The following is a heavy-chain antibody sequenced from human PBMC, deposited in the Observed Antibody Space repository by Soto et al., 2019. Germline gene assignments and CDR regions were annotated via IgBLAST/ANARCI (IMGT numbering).Heavy chain of an antibody. V-gene: IGHV5-51*01. Sequence: PGESLKISCKGSGYSFTSYWIGWVRQMPGKGLEWMGIIYPGDSDTRYSPSFQGQVTISADKSISTAYLQWSSLKASDTAMYYCARTFYSYGYGHYYYYYGMDVWGQGTTVTV. J-gene: IGHJ6*02. CDR3: ARTFYSYGYGHYYYYYGMDV. CDR2: IYPGDSDT. CDR1: GYSFTSYW. D-gene: IGHD5-18*01.